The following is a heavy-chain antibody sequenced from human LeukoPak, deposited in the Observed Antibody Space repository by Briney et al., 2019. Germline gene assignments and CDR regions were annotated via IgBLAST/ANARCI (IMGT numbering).Heavy chain of an antibody. D-gene: IGHD3-9*01. V-gene: IGHV3-30*18. Sequence: PGGSLRLSCAASGFTFSSYGMHWVRQAPGKGLEWVAVISYDGSNKYYADSVKGRFTISRDNSKNTLYLQMNSLRAEDTAVYYCAKDPRYFDWLLFNYYYMDVWGKGTTVTVSS. CDR1: GFTFSSYG. CDR2: ISYDGSNK. CDR3: AKDPRYFDWLLFNYYYMDV. J-gene: IGHJ6*03.